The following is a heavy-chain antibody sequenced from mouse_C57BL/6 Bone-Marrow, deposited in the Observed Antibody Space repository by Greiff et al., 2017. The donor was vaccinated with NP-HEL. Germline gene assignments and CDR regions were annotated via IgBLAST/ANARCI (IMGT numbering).Heavy chain of an antibody. CDR1: GYTFTSYW. D-gene: IGHD3-2*02. V-gene: IGHV1-55*01. CDR2: IYPGSGST. Sequence: VQLQQPGAELVKPGASVKMSCKASGYTFTSYWITWVKQRPGQGLEWIGDIYPGSGSTNYNEKFKSKATLTVDTSSSTAYMQLSSLTSEDSAVYYCERRRGTGRQLRKGLHIDYWGQGTTLTVSS. J-gene: IGHJ2*01. CDR3: ERRRGTGRQLRKGLHIDY.